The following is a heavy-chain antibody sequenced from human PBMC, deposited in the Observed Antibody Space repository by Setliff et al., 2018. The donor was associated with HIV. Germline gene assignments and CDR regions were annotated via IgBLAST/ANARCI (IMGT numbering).Heavy chain of an antibody. Sequence: PSETLSLTCTVSGGSIGSSDYYWGWIRQPPGKGLEWIGSIFYTGRTTYNLSLRSRVTISRDTSKTQFSLSLTSVTAADTAMYYCARRGKTENSYVLNWFDPWGQGILVTVSS. V-gene: IGHV4-39*07. D-gene: IGHD5-18*01. CDR3: ARRGKTENSYVLNWFDP. J-gene: IGHJ5*02. CDR1: GGSIGSSDYY. CDR2: IFYTGRT.